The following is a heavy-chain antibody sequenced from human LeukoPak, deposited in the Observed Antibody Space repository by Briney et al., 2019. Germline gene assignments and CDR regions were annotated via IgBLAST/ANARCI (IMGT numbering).Heavy chain of an antibody. Sequence: GGSLRLSCAASGFTFSSYGMHWVRQAPGKGLEWVAFIRYDGSNKYYADSVKGRFTISRDNSRNTLYLQMNSLRAQDTAVYYCARGARKGDDYGGFFDYWGQGTLVTVSS. D-gene: IGHD4-23*01. CDR1: GFTFSSYG. CDR2: IRYDGSNK. V-gene: IGHV3-30*02. J-gene: IGHJ4*02. CDR3: ARGARKGDDYGGFFDY.